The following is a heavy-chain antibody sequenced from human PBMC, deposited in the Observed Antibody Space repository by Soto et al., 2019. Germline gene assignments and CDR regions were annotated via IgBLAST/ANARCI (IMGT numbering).Heavy chain of an antibody. D-gene: IGHD2-21*02. V-gene: IGHV4-30-4*02. CDR3: ASLVVTAHNWFDP. CDR2: IYYSGST. J-gene: IGHJ5*02. Sequence: SDTLSLTCTVSGGSMSSGDYSWSWIRQPPGKGLEWIGYIYYSGSTYYNPSLKSRVTISVDTSKNQFSLKLSSVTAADTAVYYCASLVVTAHNWFDPWGQGTLVTVSS. CDR1: GGSMSSGDYS.